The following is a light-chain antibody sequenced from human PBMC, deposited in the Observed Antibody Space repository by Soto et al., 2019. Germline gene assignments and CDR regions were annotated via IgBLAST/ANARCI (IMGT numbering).Light chain of an antibody. V-gene: IGKV3-11*01. CDR3: QQRSNWLT. CDR1: QSISSA. CDR2: DAS. Sequence: EIVLTQSPATLSLSPGERATLSCRASQSISSALAWYQQRPGQPPRLLIYDASDRADGIPVRFSGTRSGTDFTLTISSLEPEDFAVYYCQQRSNWLTFGGGTRVDIK. J-gene: IGKJ4*01.